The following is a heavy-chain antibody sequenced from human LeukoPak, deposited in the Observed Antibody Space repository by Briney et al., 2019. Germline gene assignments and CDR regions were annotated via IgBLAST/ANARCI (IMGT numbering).Heavy chain of an antibody. V-gene: IGHV3-21*01. D-gene: IGHD3-22*01. Sequence: GGSLRLSCAASGFTFSSYSMNWVRQAPGKGLEWVSSISSSSSYIYYADSVKGRFTISRDNAKNSLYLQMNSLRAEDTAVYYCARDALYYYDSSGYYYVGWFDPWGQGTLVTVSS. CDR3: ARDALYYYDSSGYYYVGWFDP. CDR2: ISSSSSYI. CDR1: GFTFSSYS. J-gene: IGHJ5*02.